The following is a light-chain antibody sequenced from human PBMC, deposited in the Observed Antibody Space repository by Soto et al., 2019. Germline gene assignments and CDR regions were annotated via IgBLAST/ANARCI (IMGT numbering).Light chain of an antibody. V-gene: IGKV3-20*01. CDR1: QSVSRR. CDR2: GAS. J-gene: IGKJ5*01. Sequence: EVVLTQSPGTLSLSPGGRATLSCRASQSVSRRLAWYQHRPGQSPRLLISGASMRASGVPVRFIGSGSGTDFTLTITRLEPEDFAVYYCQQYGGSPITFGLGTRLEI. CDR3: QQYGGSPIT.